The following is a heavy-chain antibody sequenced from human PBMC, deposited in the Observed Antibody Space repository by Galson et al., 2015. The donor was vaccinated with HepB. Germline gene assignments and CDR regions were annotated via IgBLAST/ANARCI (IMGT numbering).Heavy chain of an antibody. CDR3: ARARGNDALRYFDWCLDY. Sequence: SLRLSCAASGFTFSSYSMNWVRQAPGKGLEWVSSISSSSSNIYYADAVKGRFTISRDNAKNSLYLQMNSLRAEDTAVYYCARARGNDALRYFDWCLDYWGQGTLVTVSS. CDR2: ISSSSSNI. CDR1: GFTFSSYS. D-gene: IGHD3-9*01. J-gene: IGHJ4*02. V-gene: IGHV3-21*01.